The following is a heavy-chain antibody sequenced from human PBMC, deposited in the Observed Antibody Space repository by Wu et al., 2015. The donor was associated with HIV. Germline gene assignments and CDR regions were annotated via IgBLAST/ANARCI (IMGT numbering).Heavy chain of an antibody. CDR2: MNPNSGNT. V-gene: IGHV1-8*01. D-gene: IGHD3-10*01. CDR1: GYTFTSYD. Sequence: QVQLVQSGAEVKKPGASVKVSCKASGYTFTSYDINWVRQATGQGLEWMGWMNPNSGNTGYAQKFQGRATMTRNTSISTAYMELSSLRSEDTAVYYCATELYYYGSGTRLFDIWGQGTMVTVSS. CDR3: ATELYYYGSGTRLFDI. J-gene: IGHJ3*02.